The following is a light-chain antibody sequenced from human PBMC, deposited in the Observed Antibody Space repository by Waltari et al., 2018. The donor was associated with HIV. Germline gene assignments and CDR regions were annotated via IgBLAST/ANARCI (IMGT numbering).Light chain of an antibody. Sequence: QSALTQPPSAPGSPGQSVTISCTGTSRDVGGSKYVSWYQQHPGKAPKLMIYEVNKRPSGVPDRFSGSKSANTASLTVSGLQADDEADYYCNSYAGSNNWVFGGGTKLTVL. V-gene: IGLV2-8*01. CDR2: EVN. CDR1: SRDVGGSKY. CDR3: NSYAGSNNWV. J-gene: IGLJ3*02.